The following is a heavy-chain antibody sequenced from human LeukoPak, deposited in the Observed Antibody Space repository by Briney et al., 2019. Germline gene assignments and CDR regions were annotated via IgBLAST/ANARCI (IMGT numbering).Heavy chain of an antibody. D-gene: IGHD3-10*01. CDR1: GFTFSSYA. V-gene: IGHV3-23*01. CDR2: ISGSGGTK. Sequence: GGSLRLSCAASGFTFSSYAMSWVRQAPGKGPEWDSAISGSGGTKYYADSVNGRFTISRDNSKNTLYLQMNSLTAEDTALYYCAQVMGVRGAPSDYWGQGTLVTVSS. CDR3: AQVMGVRGAPSDY. J-gene: IGHJ4*02.